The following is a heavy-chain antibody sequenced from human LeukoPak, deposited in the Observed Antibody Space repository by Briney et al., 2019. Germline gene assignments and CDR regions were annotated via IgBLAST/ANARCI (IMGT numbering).Heavy chain of an antibody. CDR2: IKSDGSEK. Sequence: PGGSLRLSCAVSGFAFSTYWMSWARQAPGKGLEWVAKIKSDGSEKYYVDSVKGRFTVSRDNAENSLYLQMNGLRVEDTAVYYCVRGGVTGGRFDFWGQGTLVTVSS. V-gene: IGHV3-7*01. CDR1: GFAFSTYW. D-gene: IGHD7-27*01. J-gene: IGHJ4*02. CDR3: VRGGVTGGRFDF.